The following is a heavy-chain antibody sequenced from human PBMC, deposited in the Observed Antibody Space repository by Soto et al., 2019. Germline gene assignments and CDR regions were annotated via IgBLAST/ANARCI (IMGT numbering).Heavy chain of an antibody. CDR3: ARHRRPGSSGWYGVDS. CDR2: VSHSGTT. Sequence: SETLSLTCTVSGGSISNYYWTWIRQSPGKGPEWIGYVSHSGTTNYNPSLESRVTMSLDTSKNQFFLKLSAVTTADTAVYYCARHRRPGSSGWYGVDSWGQGTLVTVSS. V-gene: IGHV4-59*01. J-gene: IGHJ4*02. CDR1: GGSISNYY. D-gene: IGHD6-13*01.